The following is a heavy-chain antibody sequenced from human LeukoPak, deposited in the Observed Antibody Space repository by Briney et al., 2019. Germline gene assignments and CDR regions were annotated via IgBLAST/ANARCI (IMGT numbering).Heavy chain of an antibody. J-gene: IGHJ3*02. Sequence: ASVKVSFKASGYTFTSYYMHWVRQAPGQGLEWMGIINPSGGSTSYAQKFQGRVTMTRDTSTSTVYMELSSLRSEDTAVYYCAREKVGATLGLDAFDIWGQGTMVTVSS. CDR1: GYTFTSYY. CDR3: AREKVGATLGLDAFDI. V-gene: IGHV1-46*01. CDR2: INPSGGST. D-gene: IGHD1-26*01.